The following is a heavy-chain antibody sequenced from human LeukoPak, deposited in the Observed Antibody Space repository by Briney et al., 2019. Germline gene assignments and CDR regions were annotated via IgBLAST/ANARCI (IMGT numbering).Heavy chain of an antibody. CDR2: IYSRGYK. J-gene: IGHJ4*02. CDR3: ARGDYYDFWSGYYTY. Sequence: GGSLRLSCAASGFTVSSSFMSWVRQAPGKGLEWVSIIYSRGYKYYADSVKGRFTISRDNSNNTLYLQMNSLRAEDTAVYYCARGDYYDFWSGYYTYWGQGTLVTVSS. V-gene: IGHV3-66*01. D-gene: IGHD3-3*01. CDR1: GFTVSSSF.